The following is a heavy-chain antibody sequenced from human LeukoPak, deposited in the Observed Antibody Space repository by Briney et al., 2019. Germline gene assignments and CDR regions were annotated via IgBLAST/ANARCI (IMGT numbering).Heavy chain of an antibody. CDR2: FDPEDGET. V-gene: IGHV1-24*01. CDR1: VYTLTELS. J-gene: IGHJ5*02. D-gene: IGHD3-10*01. CDR3: ATARVNSVGNVWFDP. Sequence: GASVKVSCKVSVYTLTELSMHWVRQAPGKGLEWMGGFDPEDGETIYAQKFQGRVTMTEDTSTDTAYMELSSLRSEDTAVYYCATARVNSVGNVWFDPWGQGTLVTVSS.